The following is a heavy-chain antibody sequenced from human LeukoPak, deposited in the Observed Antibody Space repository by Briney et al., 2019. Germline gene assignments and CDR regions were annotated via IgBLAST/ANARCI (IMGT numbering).Heavy chain of an antibody. CDR2: ISPTTGDT. J-gene: IGHJ3*02. CDR1: GYTFTSYY. CDR3: ARYGFSAVWQGGWHAFDI. V-gene: IGHV1-46*01. D-gene: IGHD2-15*01. Sequence: ASVKVSCKASGYTFTSYYMHWVRQAPGQGLEWMGIISPTTGDTTYARKFQGRLTMTRDMSTSTVYMELSSLTSEDTAVFYCARYGFSAVWQGGWHAFDIWGQGTVVTVSS.